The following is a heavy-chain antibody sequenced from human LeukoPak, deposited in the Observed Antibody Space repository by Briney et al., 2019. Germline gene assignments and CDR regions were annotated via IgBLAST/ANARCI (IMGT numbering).Heavy chain of an antibody. D-gene: IGHD4-17*01. CDR2: IYYSGST. V-gene: IGHV4-30-4*01. CDR1: GGSISSGDYY. Sequence: PSETLSLTCTVSGGSISSGDYYWSWIRQPPGKGLEWIGYIYYSGSTYYNPSLKSRVTISVDTSKNQFSLKLSSVTAADTAVYYCVRALRGYGDYAPPVDYWGQGTLVTVSS. J-gene: IGHJ4*02. CDR3: VRALRGYGDYAPPVDY.